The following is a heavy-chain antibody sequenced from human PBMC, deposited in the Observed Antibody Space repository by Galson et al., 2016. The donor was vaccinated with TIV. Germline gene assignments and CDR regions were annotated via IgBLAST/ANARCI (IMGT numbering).Heavy chain of an antibody. Sequence: QSGAEVKKPGESLKISCKGSGYSFTNYWIAWVRQMPGKGLEWMGIIYPDDSATRYSPSFQGQVTISANKSIRTAYVQWSSLKASDTSMYFCARHPLSRAFDIWGQGTVVTVSS. CDR2: IYPDDSAT. V-gene: IGHV5-51*01. CDR1: GYSFTNYW. CDR3: ARHPLSRAFDI. J-gene: IGHJ3*02.